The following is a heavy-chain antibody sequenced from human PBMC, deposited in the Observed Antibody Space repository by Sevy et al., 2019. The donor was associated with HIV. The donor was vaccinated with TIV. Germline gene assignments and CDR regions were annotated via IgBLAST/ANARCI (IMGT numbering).Heavy chain of an antibody. CDR1: GFTFSDYY. J-gene: IGHJ4*02. V-gene: IGHV3-11*01. D-gene: IGHD3-3*01. CDR2: ISSSGSNI. CDR3: ARDLHRGLSGSTSGY. Sequence: GESRKISCAASGFTFSDYYMSWIRQAPGKGLEWVSYISSSGSNIYYEDSVKGGFTVSRDNAKNSMYLQMNSLRAEDTALYYCARDLHRGLSGSTSGYWGQGTLVTVSS.